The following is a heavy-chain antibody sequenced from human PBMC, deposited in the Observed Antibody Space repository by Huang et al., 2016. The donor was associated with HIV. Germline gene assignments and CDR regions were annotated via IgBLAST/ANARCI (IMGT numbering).Heavy chain of an antibody. J-gene: IGHJ6*02. CDR2: INDSGAT. D-gene: IGHD3-3*01. CDR3: ARQWVLLDYLMGMDV. V-gene: IGHV4-34*01. CDR1: GASFTGNY. Sequence: QVHLQQWGAGLLKPSETLTLTCAVSGASFTGNYWTWIRQTPGKGLEWIGEINDSGATISIPSLESRVTISIDRSKKQFSLRLSSMTAADTAVYYCARQWVLLDYLMGMDVWGQGTTVIVSS.